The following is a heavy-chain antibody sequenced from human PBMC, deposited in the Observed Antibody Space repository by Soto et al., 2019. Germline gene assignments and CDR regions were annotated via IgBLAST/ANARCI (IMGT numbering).Heavy chain of an antibody. D-gene: IGHD6-13*01. CDR2: INAGNGNT. Sequence: GASVEVSCKASGYTFTSYDINWVRRATGQGLEWMGWINAGNGNTRYSQKFQGRVTITRDTSVSTAYMELSSLRSEDTAVYYCAREGSSWWNWFDPWGQGTLVTVSS. CDR1: GYTFTSYD. J-gene: IGHJ5*02. CDR3: AREGSSWWNWFDP. V-gene: IGHV1-3*01.